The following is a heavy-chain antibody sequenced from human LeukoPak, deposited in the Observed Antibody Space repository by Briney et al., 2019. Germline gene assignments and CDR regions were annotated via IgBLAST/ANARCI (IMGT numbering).Heavy chain of an antibody. Sequence: SVKVSCKASGGTFSSYAISWVRQAPGQGLEWMGGITPIFGTANYAQKFQGRVTITADESTSTAYMELSSLRSEDTAVYYCAREYRRYFDWLTNEYYFDYWGQGTLVTVSS. CDR3: AREYRRYFDWLTNEYYFDY. V-gene: IGHV1-69*13. CDR2: ITPIFGTA. J-gene: IGHJ4*02. CDR1: GGTFSSYA. D-gene: IGHD3-9*01.